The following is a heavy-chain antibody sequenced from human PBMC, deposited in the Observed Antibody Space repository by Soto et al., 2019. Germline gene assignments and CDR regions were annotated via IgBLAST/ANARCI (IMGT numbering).Heavy chain of an antibody. J-gene: IGHJ3*02. D-gene: IGHD2-2*02. CDR1: GYTFTSYG. Sequence: QVQLVQSGAEVKKPGASVKVSCKASGYTFTSYGISWVRQAPGQGLEWMGWISAYNGNTNYAQKLQGRVTMTTDTSTSTAYMELRSLRSDATAVYYCARDIRLNIVVVPAAIRGDAFDIWGQGTMVTVSS. V-gene: IGHV1-18*04. CDR3: ARDIRLNIVVVPAAIRGDAFDI. CDR2: ISAYNGNT.